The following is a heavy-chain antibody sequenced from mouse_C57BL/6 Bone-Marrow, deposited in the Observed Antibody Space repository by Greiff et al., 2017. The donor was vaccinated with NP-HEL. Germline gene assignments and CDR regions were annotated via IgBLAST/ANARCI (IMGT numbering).Heavy chain of an antibody. CDR2: ISYSGST. CDR1: GYSITSDY. J-gene: IGHJ4*01. Sequence: EVQGVESGPGLAKPSQTLSLTCSVTGYSITSDYWNWIRKFPGNKLEYMGYISYSGSTYYIPSLKSRISTTRDTSKNQYYLQLNSVTTEDTATYYCARYVYYSNLYAMDYWGQGTSVTVSS. V-gene: IGHV3-8*01. D-gene: IGHD2-5*01. CDR3: ARYVYYSNLYAMDY.